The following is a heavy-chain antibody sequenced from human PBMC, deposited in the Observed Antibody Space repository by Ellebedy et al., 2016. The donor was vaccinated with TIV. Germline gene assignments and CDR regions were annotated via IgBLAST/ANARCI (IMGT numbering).Heavy chain of an antibody. Sequence: GESLKISCADSGSTFSSYAMSWVRQAPGKGLEWVSGITNSGVTTYYADSVKGRFTISRNNSKNTLYLQMSRLRAEDPAVYYCSLKGVATRVYWGQGTLVTVSS. V-gene: IGHV3-23*01. CDR1: GSTFSSYA. D-gene: IGHD4-23*01. CDR2: ITNSGVTT. CDR3: SLKGVATRVY. J-gene: IGHJ4*02.